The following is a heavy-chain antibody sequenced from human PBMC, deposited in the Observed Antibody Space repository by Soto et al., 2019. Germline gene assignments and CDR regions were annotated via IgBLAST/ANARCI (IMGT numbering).Heavy chain of an antibody. J-gene: IGHJ2*01. CDR3: ARPLWRDDYNWGYFDL. CDR2: ISYDGSNK. Sequence: QVELVESGGGVVQPGRSLRLSCAASGFTFSSNAMHWVRQAPGKGLEWVAVISYDGSNKYYTDSVKDRFTISRDNSKNTLYLQMNSLRAEDSDVYYCARPLWRDDYNWGYFDLWGRGTLVTVSS. D-gene: IGHD4-4*01. V-gene: IGHV3-30-3*01. CDR1: GFTFSSNA.